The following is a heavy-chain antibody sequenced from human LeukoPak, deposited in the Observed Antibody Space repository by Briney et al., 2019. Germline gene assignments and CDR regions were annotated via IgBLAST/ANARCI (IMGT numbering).Heavy chain of an antibody. V-gene: IGHV5-10-1*04. CDR1: GYSFTSYW. CDR2: IDPSDSCT. D-gene: IGHD2-15*01. Sequence: GESLKISCKGSGYSFTSYWISWVRQMPGKGLEWMGRIDPSDSCTNYSPSFQGQVTISADKSISTAYLQWSSLKASDTAMYYCARRIDPAFDIWGQGTMVTVSS. CDR3: ARRIDPAFDI. J-gene: IGHJ3*02.